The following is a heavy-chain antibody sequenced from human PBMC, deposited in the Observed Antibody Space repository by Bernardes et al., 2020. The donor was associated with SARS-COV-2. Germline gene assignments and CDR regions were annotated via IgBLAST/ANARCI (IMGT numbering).Heavy chain of an antibody. CDR1: GGSISSHY. D-gene: IGHD6-19*01. CDR2: IYYSGST. CDR3: ARGGAVAPFDY. Sequence: SETLSLTCTVSGGSISSHYWSWIRQPPGKGLEWIGYIYYSGSTNYNPSLKSRVTISVDTSKNQFSLKLSSVTAADTAVYYCARGGAVAPFDYWGQGTLVTVSS. V-gene: IGHV4-59*11. J-gene: IGHJ4*02.